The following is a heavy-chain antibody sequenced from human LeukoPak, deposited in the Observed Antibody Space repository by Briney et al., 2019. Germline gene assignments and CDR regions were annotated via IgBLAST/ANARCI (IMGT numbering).Heavy chain of an antibody. Sequence: GGSLRLSCAASGFSFSSYWMSWVRQAPGKGLEWVANIKQDGSEKYYVDSVKGRFTISRDNAKNSLYMQMNSLRAEGTGVYCCAKDWGGPGAHFDYWGQGTLVTVSS. J-gene: IGHJ4*02. CDR1: GFSFSSYW. CDR3: AKDWGGPGAHFDY. V-gene: IGHV3-7*05. CDR2: IKQDGSEK. D-gene: IGHD3-10*01.